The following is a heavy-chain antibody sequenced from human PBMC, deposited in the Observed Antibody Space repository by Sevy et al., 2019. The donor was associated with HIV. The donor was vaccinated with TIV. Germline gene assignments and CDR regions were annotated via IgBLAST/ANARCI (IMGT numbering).Heavy chain of an antibody. V-gene: IGHV1-46*01. CDR1: GYTFTSYY. J-gene: IGHJ6*02. CDR3: AKAGLAAAGPRGGGMDV. Sequence: ASVKVSCKASGYTFTSYYMHWVRQAPGQGLEWMGIINPSGGSTSYAQKFQGRVTMTRDTSTSTVYMELSSLRSEDTAVYYGAKAGLAAAGPRGGGMDVWGQGTTVTVSS. D-gene: IGHD6-13*01. CDR2: INPSGGST.